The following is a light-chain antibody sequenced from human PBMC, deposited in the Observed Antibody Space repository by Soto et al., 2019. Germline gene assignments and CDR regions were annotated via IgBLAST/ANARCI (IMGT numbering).Light chain of an antibody. CDR3: QSYDSSLSGVL. CDR2: GNS. CDR1: SSNIGAGYD. V-gene: IGLV1-40*01. J-gene: IGLJ2*01. Sequence: QSVLTQPPSVSGAPGQRVTISCTGSSSNIGAGYDVHWYQQLPGTAPKLFIFGNSNRPSGVPDRFSGSKSGTSASLAITGLQAEDEADYYCQSYDSSLSGVLFGGGTKLTVL.